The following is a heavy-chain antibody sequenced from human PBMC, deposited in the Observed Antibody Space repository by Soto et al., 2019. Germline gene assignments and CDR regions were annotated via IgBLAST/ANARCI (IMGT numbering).Heavy chain of an antibody. CDR3: AKVRGGSSSWYYYYYGMDV. D-gene: IGHD6-13*01. J-gene: IGHJ6*02. CDR1: GFTFSSYA. CDR2: ISGSGGST. Sequence: GGSLRLSCAASGFTFSSYAMSWVRQAPGKGLEWVSAISGSGGSTYYADSVKGRFTISRDNSKNTLYLQMNSLRAEDTAVYYCAKVRGGSSSWYYYYYGMDVWGQGTTVTVSS. V-gene: IGHV3-23*01.